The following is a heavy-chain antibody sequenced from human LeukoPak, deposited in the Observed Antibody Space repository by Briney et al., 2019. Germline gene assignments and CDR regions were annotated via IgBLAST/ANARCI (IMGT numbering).Heavy chain of an antibody. CDR1: GFTFSSYS. V-gene: IGHV3-48*01. Sequence: GGSLRLSCAASGFTFSSYSMNWVRQAPGKGLEWVSYISSSSSTIYYAHSVQGRFTISRDNAKNSLYLQVNRLRAEDTAVYYCARSLTSGYSKAYDYWGQGTLVTVSS. D-gene: IGHD2-15*01. CDR2: ISSSSSTI. CDR3: ARSLTSGYSKAYDY. J-gene: IGHJ4*02.